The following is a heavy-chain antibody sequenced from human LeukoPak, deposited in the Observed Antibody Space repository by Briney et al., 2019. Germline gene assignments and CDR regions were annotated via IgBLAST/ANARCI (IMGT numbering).Heavy chain of an antibody. CDR3: VKDSGDSSTCLFDY. CDR1: GFTFSSYF. V-gene: IGHV3-64D*06. J-gene: IGHJ4*02. Sequence: PGGSLRLSCSASGFTFSSYFMHWVRQAPGKGLEYVSAISRNGGSTYYADSVKGRFTISRDNSKNTLYLQMSSLIAEDTAVYYCVKDSGDSSTCLFDYWGQGTLVTVSS. D-gene: IGHD6-13*01. CDR2: ISRNGGST.